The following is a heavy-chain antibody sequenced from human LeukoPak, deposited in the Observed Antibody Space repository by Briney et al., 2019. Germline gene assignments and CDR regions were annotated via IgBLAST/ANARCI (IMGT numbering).Heavy chain of an antibody. CDR1: GFTFSSYG. Sequence: GGSLRLSCAASGFTFSSYGMHWVRQAPGKGLEWVAVISYDGSNKYYADSVKGRFTISRDNSKNTLYLQMNSLRAEDTAVYYCAKAPERLVVAIYYFDYWGQGTLVTVSS. J-gene: IGHJ4*02. CDR3: AKAPERLVVAIYYFDY. D-gene: IGHD2-15*01. CDR2: ISYDGSNK. V-gene: IGHV3-30*18.